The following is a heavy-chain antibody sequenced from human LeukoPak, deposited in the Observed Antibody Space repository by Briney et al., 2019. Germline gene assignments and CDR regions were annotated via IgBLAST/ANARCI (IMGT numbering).Heavy chain of an antibody. D-gene: IGHD6-13*01. CDR3: ARHIAAAGPGFDY. Sequence: PGGSLRLSCAASGFTFSSYWMHWVRQAPGKGLVWVSRINSDGSRTSYADSVKGRFTISRDNAKNTLYLQMNSLRAEDTAVYYCARHIAAAGPGFDYWGQGTLVTVSP. J-gene: IGHJ4*02. V-gene: IGHV3-74*01. CDR2: INSDGSRT. CDR1: GFTFSSYW.